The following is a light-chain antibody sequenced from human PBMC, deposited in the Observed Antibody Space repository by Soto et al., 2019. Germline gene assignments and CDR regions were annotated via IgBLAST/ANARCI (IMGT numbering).Light chain of an antibody. V-gene: IGKV3-15*01. CDR2: GAS. Sequence: EIVMTQSPATLSVSLGERASRSCRASQRVSSKVAWYQQKPGQAPRLLMYGASTRATGTPARFSDSGSGTEFTLSISSLQSEDSAVYYCQQYDNWPPWTFGQGTKVEIK. J-gene: IGKJ1*01. CDR3: QQYDNWPPWT. CDR1: QRVSSK.